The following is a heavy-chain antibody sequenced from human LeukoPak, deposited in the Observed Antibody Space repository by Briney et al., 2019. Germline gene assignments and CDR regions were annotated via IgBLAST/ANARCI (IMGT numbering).Heavy chain of an antibody. CDR3: ARSPLGARLDY. V-gene: IGHV4-59*01. CDR2: IYYSGGT. Sequence: SETLSLTCTVSGGSISSYYWSWIRQPPGKGLEWIGYIYYSGGTNYNPSLKSRVTISVDTSKNQFSLKLSSVTAADTAVYYCARSPLGARLDYWGQGTLVTVSS. D-gene: IGHD1-26*01. CDR1: GGSISSYY. J-gene: IGHJ4*02.